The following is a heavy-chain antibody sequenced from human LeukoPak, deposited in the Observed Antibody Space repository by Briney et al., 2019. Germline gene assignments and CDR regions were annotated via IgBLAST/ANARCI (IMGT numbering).Heavy chain of an antibody. Sequence: GGSLRLSCAASGFTFSSYAMSWVRQAPGKGLEWVSAISGSGGSTYYAGSVKGRFTISRDNSKNMLYLQMNSLRAEDTAVYYCAKHGGYWLGVVDFDYWGQGTLVTVSS. CDR3: AKHGGYWLGVVDFDY. CDR2: ISGSGGST. V-gene: IGHV3-23*01. J-gene: IGHJ4*02. CDR1: GFTFSSYA. D-gene: IGHD1-26*01.